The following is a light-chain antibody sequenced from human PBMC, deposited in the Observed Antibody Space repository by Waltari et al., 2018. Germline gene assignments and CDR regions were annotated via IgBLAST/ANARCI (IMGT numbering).Light chain of an antibody. V-gene: IGLV2-14*01. Sequence: QSALTQPASVSGSPGQSITISCTGTSSDVGGYNYVSWYQQHPGKAPKFMIYDVSQRPSGVSNRFSDSKSGNTASLTISGLQAEDEADYYCSSYTSNNIWVFGGGTKLTVL. CDR3: SSYTSNNIWV. CDR2: DVS. J-gene: IGLJ3*02. CDR1: SSDVGGYNY.